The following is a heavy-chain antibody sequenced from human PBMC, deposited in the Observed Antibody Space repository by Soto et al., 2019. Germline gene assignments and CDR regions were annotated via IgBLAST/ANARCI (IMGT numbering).Heavy chain of an antibody. J-gene: IGHJ6*02. D-gene: IGHD3-10*01. CDR1: GFTFSSYG. CDR3: ARAHLLWFGEYAGYGMYV. Sequence: QVQLVESGGGVVQPGRSLRLSCAASGFTFSSYGMHWVRQAPGKGLEWVAVIWYYGSNKYYADSVKGRFTISRDNAKNSLYAQMNSLSAENTAVYYCARAHLLWFGEYAGYGMYVWGPGTTVTVSS. V-gene: IGHV3-33*01. CDR2: IWYYGSNK.